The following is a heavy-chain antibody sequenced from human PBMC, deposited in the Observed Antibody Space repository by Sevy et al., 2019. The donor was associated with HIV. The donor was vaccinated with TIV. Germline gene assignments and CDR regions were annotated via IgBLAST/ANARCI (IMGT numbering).Heavy chain of an antibody. CDR2: ISGLSNYI. D-gene: IGHD1-26*01. Sequence: GGSLRLSCAASGFTFSSFNMNWVRQAPGKGLEWVSSISGLSNYIYYAESLKGRFNISRDNAKNTLYLQMNSLRADDTAVYYCAGGPPDGSYDYFDYWGQGTLVTVSS. V-gene: IGHV3-21*06. CDR3: AGGPPDGSYDYFDY. CDR1: GFTFSSFN. J-gene: IGHJ4*02.